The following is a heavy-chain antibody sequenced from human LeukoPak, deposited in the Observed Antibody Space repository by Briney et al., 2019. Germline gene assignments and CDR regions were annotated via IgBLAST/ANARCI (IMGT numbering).Heavy chain of an antibody. CDR2: ISGRGRST. CDR1: GFTFGSYA. D-gene: IGHD6-19*01. CDR3: AKTTAGYSSGRYPGWPVDY. J-gene: IGHJ4*02. V-gene: IGHV3-23*01. Sequence: GGSLRLPCAASGFTFGSYAMYCVRQAPGKGLEWVSGISGRGRSTLYADSVKGRFTISRDNSENTVYLQMNSLRADDTAVYYCAKTTAGYSSGRYPGWPVDYWGQGTLVTVSS.